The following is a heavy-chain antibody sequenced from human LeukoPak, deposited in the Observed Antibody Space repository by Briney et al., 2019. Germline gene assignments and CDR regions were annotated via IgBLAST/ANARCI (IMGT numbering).Heavy chain of an antibody. V-gene: IGHV1-69*06. CDR3: ARDGSSSNDY. Sequence: SVRVSCKASGGTFSSYAISWVRQAPGQGLERMGRIIPIFGTANYAQKFQGRVTITADKSTSTAYMELSSLRSEDTAVYYCARDGSSSNDYWGQGTLVTVSS. J-gene: IGHJ4*02. D-gene: IGHD6-6*01. CDR1: GGTFSSYA. CDR2: IIPIFGTA.